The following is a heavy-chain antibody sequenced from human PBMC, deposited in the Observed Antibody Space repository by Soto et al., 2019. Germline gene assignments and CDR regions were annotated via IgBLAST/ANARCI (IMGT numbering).Heavy chain of an antibody. Sequence: QVQLVQSGAEVKKPGSSVKVSCKASGGTFSSYAISWVRQAPGQGLEWMGGIIPIFGTANYAQKFQGRVTITADECTSTGYMELSSLRSEDTAVYYCARDKVGYYDSSGYYRVSVPPDYYYGMDVWGQGTKVTGSS. J-gene: IGHJ6*02. CDR2: IIPIFGTA. CDR1: GGTFSSYA. D-gene: IGHD3-22*01. V-gene: IGHV1-69*01. CDR3: ARDKVGYYDSSGYYRVSVPPDYYYGMDV.